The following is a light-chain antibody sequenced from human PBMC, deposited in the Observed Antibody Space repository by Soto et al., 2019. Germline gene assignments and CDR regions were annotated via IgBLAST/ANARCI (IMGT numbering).Light chain of an antibody. CDR1: SSDVGSYNL. J-gene: IGLJ3*02. V-gene: IGLV2-23*01. Sequence: QSVLTQPASVSGSPGQSITISCTGTSSDVGSYNLVSWYQQYPGKAPKLMIYEGSKRPSGVSNRFSGSKSDNTASLTISGLQAEDEADYYCCSYAGSSSWVFGGGTKVTVL. CDR2: EGS. CDR3: CSYAGSSSWV.